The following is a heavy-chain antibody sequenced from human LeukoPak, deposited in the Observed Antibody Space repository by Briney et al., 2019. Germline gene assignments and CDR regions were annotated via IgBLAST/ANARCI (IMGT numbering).Heavy chain of an antibody. V-gene: IGHV3-53*01. CDR1: GLSVGDND. D-gene: IGHD1-26*01. J-gene: IGHJ4*02. CDR2: IHSGSNA. Sequence: TGGSLRLSCAASGLSVGDNDMNWVRQAPGKGLEWVSVIHSGSNAYYADSVRGRFTISRDSSKNTLYLQINTLGVEDTAVYYCARPLVGATIGYFDFWGQGTLVTVSS. CDR3: ARPLVGATIGYFDF.